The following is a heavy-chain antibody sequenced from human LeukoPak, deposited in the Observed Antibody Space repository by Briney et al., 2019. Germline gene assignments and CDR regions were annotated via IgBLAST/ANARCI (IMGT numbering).Heavy chain of an antibody. CDR3: ARGQEGATLDY. V-gene: IGHV4-34*01. Sequence: PSETLSLTCAVYGGSFSGYYWSWIRQPPGKGLEWNGEINHSGSTNYNPSLKSRVTISVDTSKNQFSLKLSSVTAADTAVYYCARGQEGATLDYWGQGTLVTVSS. D-gene: IGHD1-26*01. CDR2: INHSGST. CDR1: GGSFSGYY. J-gene: IGHJ4*02.